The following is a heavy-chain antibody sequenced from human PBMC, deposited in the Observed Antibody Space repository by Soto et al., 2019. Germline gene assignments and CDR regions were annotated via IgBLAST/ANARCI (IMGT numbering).Heavy chain of an antibody. J-gene: IGHJ4*02. CDR1: GFTFRNYG. Sequence: EVHLVESGGGLVHPGGSLSLSCAASGFTFRNYGMSWVRQAPGKGLEWVANIKQDGSQTYYADSVKGRFTISRDNARSSVLIQMINLRDDDTAIDRGATRPHSSTPTPYRGVFDYWGRGTVVSVSS. CDR3: ATRPHSSTPTPYRGVFDY. V-gene: IGHV3-7*01. CDR2: IKQDGSQT. D-gene: IGHD2-15*01.